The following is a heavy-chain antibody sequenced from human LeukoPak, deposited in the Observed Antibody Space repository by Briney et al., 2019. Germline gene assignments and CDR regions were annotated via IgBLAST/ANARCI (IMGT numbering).Heavy chain of an antibody. D-gene: IGHD4/OR15-4a*01. CDR3: ARRAGAYSHPYDY. J-gene: IGHJ4*02. CDR1: GFTFSSYS. CDR2: ISSSSSYI. Sequence: GVSLRLSCAPSGFTFSSYSMNWVRQAPGKGLEWVSSISSSSSYIYYADSVKGRFTISRDNAKNSLYLQMNSLRAEDTAVYYCARRAGAYSHPYDYWGQGTLVTVSS. V-gene: IGHV3-21*01.